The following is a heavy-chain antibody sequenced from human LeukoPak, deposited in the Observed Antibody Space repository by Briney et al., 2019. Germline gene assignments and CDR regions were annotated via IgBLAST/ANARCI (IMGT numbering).Heavy chain of an antibody. Sequence: PETLSLTCTVSGGSISSSSYYWGWIRQPPGKGLEWMGSIYYRGSIYYNASLKSRVSISVDTSKNQFSLKLSSVTAADTAVYYCARQGCSSPTCYLFALYAFDIWGQGTMVTVSS. J-gene: IGHJ3*02. CDR1: GGSISSSSYY. CDR3: ARQGCSSPTCYLFALYAFDI. D-gene: IGHD2-2*01. V-gene: IGHV4-39*01. CDR2: IYYRGSI.